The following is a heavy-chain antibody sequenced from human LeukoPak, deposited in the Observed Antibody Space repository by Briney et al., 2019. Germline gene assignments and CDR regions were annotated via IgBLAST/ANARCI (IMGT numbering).Heavy chain of an antibody. Sequence: GASVKVSCKASGYTFTSYDINWVRQATGQGLEWMGWMNPNSGNTGYAQKFQGRVTITRNTSISTAYMELSSLRSEDTAVYYCATTYPYCSGGSCLRGDKNYYGMDVWGQGTTVTVSS. D-gene: IGHD2-15*01. CDR3: ATTYPYCSGGSCLRGDKNYYGMDV. CDR2: MNPNSGNT. J-gene: IGHJ6*02. V-gene: IGHV1-8*03. CDR1: GYTFTSYD.